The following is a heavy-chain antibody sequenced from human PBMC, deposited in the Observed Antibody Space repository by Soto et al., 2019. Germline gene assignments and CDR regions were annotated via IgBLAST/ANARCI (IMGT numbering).Heavy chain of an antibody. Sequence: PSETLSLTCGVSGGSISSYYWWSWVRQPPGRGLEWIGEIYHSGSTNYNPSLKSRVTISVDTSKNQFSLKLSSVTAADTAVYYCARTTPGNGYGMDVWGQGTTVTVSS. D-gene: IGHD2-15*01. V-gene: IGHV4-4*02. CDR3: ARTTPGNGYGMDV. CDR2: IYHSGST. CDR1: GGSISSYYW. J-gene: IGHJ6*02.